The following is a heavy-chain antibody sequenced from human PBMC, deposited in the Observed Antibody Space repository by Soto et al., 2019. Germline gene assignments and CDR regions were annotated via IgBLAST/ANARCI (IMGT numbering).Heavy chain of an antibody. V-gene: IGHV1-18*01. CDR2: ISAYNGNT. J-gene: IGHJ4*02. Sequence: ASVKVSCKASGYTFTSYGISWVRQAPGQGLEWMGWISAYNGNTNYAQKLQGRVTMTTDTSTSTAYMELRSLRSDDTAVYYCARDACSSTSCYYYFDYWGQGTLVTVPS. CDR1: GYTFTSYG. CDR3: ARDACSSTSCYYYFDY. D-gene: IGHD2-2*01.